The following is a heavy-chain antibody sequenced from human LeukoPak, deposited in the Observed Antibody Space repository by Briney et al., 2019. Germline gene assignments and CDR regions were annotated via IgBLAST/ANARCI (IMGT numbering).Heavy chain of an antibody. D-gene: IGHD7-27*01. V-gene: IGHV3-7*01. Sequence: GRSLRLSCAASGFTFSSYGMHWVRQAPGKGLEWVANIKQDGSEKYYVDSVKGRFTLSRDNAKNSVFLQMNSLRAEDSAVYYCAIIGDHTNAFDIWGQGTMVTVSS. CDR2: IKQDGSEK. CDR1: GFTFSSYG. CDR3: AIIGDHTNAFDI. J-gene: IGHJ3*02.